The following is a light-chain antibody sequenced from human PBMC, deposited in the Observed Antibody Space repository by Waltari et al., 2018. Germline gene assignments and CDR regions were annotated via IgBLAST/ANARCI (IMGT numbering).Light chain of an antibody. Sequence: QSALTQPPSASGSPGQSVTISCTGSSRDVGGYNNVHWYQQHPGKAPKLMIYGVDKRPSGVPDRFSGSKSGNTASLTVSGLQAEDEADYFCASYASTRKVFGGGTKLTVL. J-gene: IGLJ3*02. CDR1: SRDVGGYNN. V-gene: IGLV2-8*01. CDR3: ASYASTRKV. CDR2: GVD.